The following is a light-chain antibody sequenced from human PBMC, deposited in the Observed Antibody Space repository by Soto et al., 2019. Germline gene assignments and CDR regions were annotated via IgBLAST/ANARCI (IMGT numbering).Light chain of an antibody. Sequence: NVLTQSPGPLSWSAGERATLFGRASQSVGSSSLSWYQQKPGQAPTLLMSGASSRATGIPDRCSGSGSGTDFTLTIRTLEPEDCAGYYCQQYGSSHRTFGQGTKV. CDR3: QQYGSSHRT. CDR2: GAS. J-gene: IGKJ1*01. CDR1: QSVGSSS. V-gene: IGKV3-20*01.